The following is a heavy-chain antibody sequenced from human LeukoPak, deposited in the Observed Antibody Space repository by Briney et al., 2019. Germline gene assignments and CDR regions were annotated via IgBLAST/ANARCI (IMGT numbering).Heavy chain of an antibody. J-gene: IGHJ5*02. V-gene: IGHV3-30*04. Sequence: GRSLRLSCAASGFTFSSYAMHWVRQAPGKGLEWVAVISYDGSNKYYADSVKGRFTISRDNSKNTLYLQMNSLRAEDTAVYYCARGGIAAAVRVWFDPWREGTLVSVSS. CDR1: GFTFSSYA. CDR3: ARGGIAAAVRVWFDP. D-gene: IGHD6-13*01. CDR2: ISYDGSNK.